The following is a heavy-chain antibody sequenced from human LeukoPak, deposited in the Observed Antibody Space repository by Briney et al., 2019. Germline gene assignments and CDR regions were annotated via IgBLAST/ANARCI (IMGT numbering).Heavy chain of an antibody. Sequence: KPSETLSLTCAVYGGSFSGYYWSWIRQPPGKGLEWIGDINHSGSTNYNPCLKSRVTISVDTSKNQFSLKLSSVTAADTAVYYCARKASGYDYSWFDPWGQGTLATVSS. V-gene: IGHV4-34*01. CDR1: GGSFSGYY. D-gene: IGHD5-12*01. CDR2: INHSGST. CDR3: ARKASGYDYSWFDP. J-gene: IGHJ5*02.